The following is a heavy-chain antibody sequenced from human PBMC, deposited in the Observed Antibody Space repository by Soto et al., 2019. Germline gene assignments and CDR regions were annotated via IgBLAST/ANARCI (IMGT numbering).Heavy chain of an antibody. V-gene: IGHV1-46*01. Sequence: QVQLVQSGAEVRKPGASVKVSCKASGYIFINYYIHWVRQAPGQGLEWMGIINPNGFGATYAQKLQGRVTMTRDTSTSTAYMELSSLRSEDTAVYFCARGLVDVAATGQWGERAVWSEATAVTVSS. CDR3: ARGLVDVAATGQWGERAV. D-gene: IGHD2-15*01. J-gene: IGHJ6*04. CDR2: INPNGFGA. CDR1: GYIFINYY.